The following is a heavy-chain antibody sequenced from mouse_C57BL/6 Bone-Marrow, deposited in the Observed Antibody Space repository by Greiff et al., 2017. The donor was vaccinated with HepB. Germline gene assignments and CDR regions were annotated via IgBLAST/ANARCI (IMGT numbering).Heavy chain of an antibody. J-gene: IGHJ3*01. D-gene: IGHD2-2*01. CDR1: GFTFSSYG. V-gene: IGHV5-6*03. Sequence: EVKVVESGEGLVKPGGSLKLSCAASGFTFSSYGMSWVRQTPDKRLEWVATISSGGSYTYYPDSVKGRFTISRDNAKNTLYLQMSSLKSEDTAMYYCARHFMVTTEFAYWGQGTLVTVSA. CDR2: ISSGGSYT. CDR3: ARHFMVTTEFAY.